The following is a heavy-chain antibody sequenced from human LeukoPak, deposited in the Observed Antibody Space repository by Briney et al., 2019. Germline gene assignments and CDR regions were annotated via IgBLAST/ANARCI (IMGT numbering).Heavy chain of an antibody. J-gene: IGHJ4*02. D-gene: IGHD4-17*01. CDR3: ARGYRGYGDLYYFDY. CDR2: INSDGSST. V-gene: IGHV3-74*01. CDR1: GFTFSSYW. Sequence: PGGSLRLSCAASGFTFSSYWMHWVRHAPGKGLVWVSRINSDGSSTSYADSVKGRFTISRDNAKNTLYLQMNSLRAEDTAVYYCARGYRGYGDLYYFDYWGQGTLVTVSS.